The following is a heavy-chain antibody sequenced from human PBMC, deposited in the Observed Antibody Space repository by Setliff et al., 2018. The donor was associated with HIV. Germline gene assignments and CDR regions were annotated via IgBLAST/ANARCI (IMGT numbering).Heavy chain of an antibody. V-gene: IGHV4-39*01. CDR2: VSYSGST. J-gene: IGHJ3*02. CDR1: GGSISSSSSY. D-gene: IGHD1-1*01. Sequence: SETLSLTCTVSGGSISSSSSYWGWIRQPPGRGLEWIGSVSYSGSTYYNPSLKSRVTISVDTSKNQFSLRLSSVTAADTAVFFCAIHLYWNPDAFDIWVQGTMVTVSS. CDR3: AIHLYWNPDAFDI.